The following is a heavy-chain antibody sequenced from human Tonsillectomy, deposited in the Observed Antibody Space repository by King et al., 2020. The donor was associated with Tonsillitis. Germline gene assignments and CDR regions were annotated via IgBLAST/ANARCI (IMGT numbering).Heavy chain of an antibody. CDR1: GSSISNYY. Sequence: VQLQESGPGLVKPSETLSLTCTVSGSSISNYYWSWIRQPPGKGLEWIGYIYYSGNTKYNPSLKSRVTISVDTSKNQFSLKLSSVTAADTAVYYCASTQLCGEFPHPGGIWFVTWGQGTLFTVSP. V-gene: IGHV4-59*01. CDR2: IYYSGNT. J-gene: IGHJ5*02. CDR3: ASTQLCGEFPHPGGIWFVT. D-gene: IGHD3-10*02.